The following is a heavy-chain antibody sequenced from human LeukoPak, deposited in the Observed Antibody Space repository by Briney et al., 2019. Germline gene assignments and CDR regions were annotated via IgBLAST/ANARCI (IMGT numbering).Heavy chain of an antibody. D-gene: IGHD5-24*01. V-gene: IGHV3-53*01. CDR3: ARDPDGYNNYFDY. CDR2: IYSGGST. CDR1: GFTVSSNY. J-gene: IGHJ4*02. Sequence: GGSLRLSCAASGFTVSSNYMSWVRQAPGKGLEWVSVIYSGGSTYYADSVKGRFTISRDNSKNTLYLQMNSLRAEDTAVYYCARDPDGYNNYFDYWGQGTLVTVSS.